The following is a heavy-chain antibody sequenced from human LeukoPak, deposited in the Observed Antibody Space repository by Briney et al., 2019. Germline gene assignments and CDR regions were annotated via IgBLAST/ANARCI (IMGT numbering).Heavy chain of an antibody. Sequence: SVKVSCKASGGTFSSYAISWVRQAPGQGLEWMGGIILIFGTANYAQKFQGRVTITADESTSTAYMELSSLRSEDTAVYYCAREDDFWSGPPPDYYYYGMDVWGQGTTVTVSS. CDR2: IILIFGTA. CDR3: AREDDFWSGPPPDYYYYGMDV. D-gene: IGHD3-3*01. V-gene: IGHV1-69*13. J-gene: IGHJ6*02. CDR1: GGTFSSYA.